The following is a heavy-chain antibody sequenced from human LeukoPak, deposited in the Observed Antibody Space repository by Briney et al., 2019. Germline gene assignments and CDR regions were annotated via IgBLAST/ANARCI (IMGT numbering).Heavy chain of an antibody. J-gene: IGHJ4*02. CDR3: AIENYYASSGYWEWGPRKRFLRY. D-gene: IGHD3-22*01. Sequence: ASVKVSCKVSGYTLTELSMHWVRQAPGKGLEWMGGFDPEDGETIYAQKFQGRVTMAEGTSTDTAYMELSSLRSEDTAVYYCAIENYYASSGYWEWGPRKRFLRYWGQGTLVTVSS. V-gene: IGHV1-24*01. CDR2: FDPEDGET. CDR1: GYTLTELS.